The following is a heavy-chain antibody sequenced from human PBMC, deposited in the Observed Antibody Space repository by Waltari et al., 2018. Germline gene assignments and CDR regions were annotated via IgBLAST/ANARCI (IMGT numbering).Heavy chain of an antibody. CDR2: SYRGGST. Sequence: EVQLVDSGGGFIHPGGSLRLTCAASGFTGGNTNITWARQAPGKGLEWVSISYRGGSTYYADSVRGRFTASENNSKNTLDLQMDRLRAEDTAVYYCARGGLTATTKYAPWYFDLWGRGTLVTVSS. V-gene: IGHV3-53*01. CDR3: ARGGLTATTKYAPWYFDL. CDR1: GFTGGNTN. J-gene: IGHJ2*01. D-gene: IGHD1-7*01.